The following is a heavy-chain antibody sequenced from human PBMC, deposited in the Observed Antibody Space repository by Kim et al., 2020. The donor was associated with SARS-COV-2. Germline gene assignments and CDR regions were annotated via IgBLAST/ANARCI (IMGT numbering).Heavy chain of an antibody. J-gene: IGHJ2*01. CDR2: IMTRSSSI. V-gene: IGHV3-48*04. Sequence: GGSLRLFCAGSGFSFSSHSMNWVRQAQGKGLEWNSYIMTRSSSIWYADSVKGRFTISRDDAKKSLFLQMNNLKAEDTAVYYCERESPAVGINHWARGALVTVSS. CDR1: GFSFSSHS. CDR3: ERESPAVGINH.